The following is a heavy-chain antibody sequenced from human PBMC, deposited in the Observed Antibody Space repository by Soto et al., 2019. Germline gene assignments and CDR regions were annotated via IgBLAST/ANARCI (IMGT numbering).Heavy chain of an antibody. V-gene: IGHV1-2*04. Sequence: ASVKVSCKASGYTFTGYYMHWVRQAPGQGLEWMGWINPNSGGTNYAQKFQGWVTMTRDTSISTAYMELSRLRADDTAVYYCARGGDLIRYFGWLFPSDAFDIWGQGTMVTVSS. J-gene: IGHJ3*02. CDR1: GYTFTGYY. CDR3: ARGGDLIRYFGWLFPSDAFDI. CDR2: INPNSGGT. D-gene: IGHD3-9*01.